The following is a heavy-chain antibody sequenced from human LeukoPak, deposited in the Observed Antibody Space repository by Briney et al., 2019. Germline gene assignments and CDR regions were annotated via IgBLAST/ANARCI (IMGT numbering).Heavy chain of an antibody. J-gene: IGHJ4*02. CDR1: GFTFTSYA. CDR3: APAMAAASDY. D-gene: IGHD6-13*01. CDR2: INAGNGNT. Sequence: GGSLRLSCAASGFTFTSYAMHWVRQAPGQRLEWMGWINAGNGNTKYSQKFQGRVTITRDTSASTAYMELSSLRSEDTAVYYCAPAMAAASDYWGQGTLVTVSS. V-gene: IGHV1-3*01.